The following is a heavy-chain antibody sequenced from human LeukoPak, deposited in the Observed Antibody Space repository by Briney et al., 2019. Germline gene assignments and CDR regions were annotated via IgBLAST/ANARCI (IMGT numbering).Heavy chain of an antibody. CDR1: GYTFTSYA. J-gene: IGHJ5*02. V-gene: IGHV1-3*01. CDR2: INAGNGNT. D-gene: IGHD3-16*01. Sequence: ASVKVSCTASGYTFTSYAMHWVRQAPGQRLEWMGWINAGNGNTKYSQKFQGRVTITRDTSASTAYMELSSLRSEDTAVYYCARGQVYVWGSSHWFDPWGQGTLVTVSS. CDR3: ARGQVYVWGSSHWFDP.